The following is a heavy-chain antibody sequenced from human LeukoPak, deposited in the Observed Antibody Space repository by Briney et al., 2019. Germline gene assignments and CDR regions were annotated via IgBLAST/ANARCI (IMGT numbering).Heavy chain of an antibody. CDR1: GGFISSYY. CDR2: IYYGGST. Sequence: PSETLSLTCTVSGGFISSYYWSWIRQPPGKGLEWIGYIYYGGSTNYNPSLKSRVTISVDTSKNQFSLNLSSVTAADTAVYYCARHPPRDSSGNDAFDIWGQGTMVTVSS. V-gene: IGHV4-59*08. D-gene: IGHD3-22*01. CDR3: ARHPPRDSSGNDAFDI. J-gene: IGHJ3*02.